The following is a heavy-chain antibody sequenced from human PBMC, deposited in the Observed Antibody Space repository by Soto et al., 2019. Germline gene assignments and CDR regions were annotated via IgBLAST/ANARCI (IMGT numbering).Heavy chain of an antibody. CDR3: AREGKKCCLDAFDI. CDR2: SIPIFGTG. V-gene: IGHV1-69*06. Sequence: QVQLLQSGAEVKKPGYSVKVSCKTSGVAFSSYSISCVRQVPGPGLEWMGGSIPIFGTGYYAQKFQGRVTITADKSTSTSYMELGSLRSEDTDIYYCAREGKKCCLDAFDIWGQVTMVTVSS. CDR1: GVAFSSYS. J-gene: IGHJ3*02.